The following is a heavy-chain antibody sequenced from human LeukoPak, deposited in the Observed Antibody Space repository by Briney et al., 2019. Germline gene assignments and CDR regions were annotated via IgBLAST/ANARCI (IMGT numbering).Heavy chain of an antibody. J-gene: IGHJ4*02. CDR2: IYPMLGVD. D-gene: IGHD1-14*01. CDR1: GGSFSTYA. CDR3: AREGSGTSSPMAY. V-gene: IGHV1-69*04. Sequence: SVKVSCKASGGSFSTYAVSWVRQAPGQGLEWMGRIYPMLGVDNYAQRFQGRVTITADKSTGTAYTELNSLTSEDTAVYYCAREGSGTSSPMAYWGQGTLVTVSS.